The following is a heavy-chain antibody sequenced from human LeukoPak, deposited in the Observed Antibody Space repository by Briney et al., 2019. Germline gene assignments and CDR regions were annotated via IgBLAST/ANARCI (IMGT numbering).Heavy chain of an antibody. V-gene: IGHV3-23*01. J-gene: IGHJ5*02. CDR1: GFTFSSYA. Sequence: GGSLRLSCAASGFTFSSYAMGWVRQAPGKGLEWVSAISGSGGSTYYADSVKGRFTISRDNSKNTLYLQMNSLRAEDTAVYYCATSSSWYFWFDPWGQGTLVTVST. CDR2: ISGSGGST. D-gene: IGHD6-13*01. CDR3: ATSSSWYFWFDP.